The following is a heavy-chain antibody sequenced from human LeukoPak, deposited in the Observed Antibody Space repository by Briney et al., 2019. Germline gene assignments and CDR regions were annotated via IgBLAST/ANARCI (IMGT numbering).Heavy chain of an antibody. D-gene: IGHD3-16*01. J-gene: IGHJ4*02. CDR3: ARDARLRRAGAFDY. CDR2: IYESGST. CDR1: GYSISSGYY. V-gene: IGHV4-38-2*02. Sequence: SETLSLTCTVSGYSISSGYYWGWIRQPPGKGLEWIGSIYESGSTYYNPSLKSRVTISVDKSKNQFSLKLSSVTAADTAVYYCARDARLRRAGAFDYWGQGTLVTVSS.